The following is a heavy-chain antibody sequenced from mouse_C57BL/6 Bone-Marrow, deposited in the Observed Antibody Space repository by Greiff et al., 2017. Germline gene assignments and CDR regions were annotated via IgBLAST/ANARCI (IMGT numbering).Heavy chain of an antibody. CDR1: GYTFTSYW. Sequence: VQLQQSGAELVRPGSSVKLSCKASGYTFTSYWMDWVKQRPGQGLEWIGNIYPSDSETHYNQKFKDKATLTVDKSSSTAYMQLSSLTSEDSAVYYCARWANFDYWGQGTTLTVSS. CDR3: ARWANFDY. CDR2: IYPSDSET. J-gene: IGHJ2*01. V-gene: IGHV1-61*01.